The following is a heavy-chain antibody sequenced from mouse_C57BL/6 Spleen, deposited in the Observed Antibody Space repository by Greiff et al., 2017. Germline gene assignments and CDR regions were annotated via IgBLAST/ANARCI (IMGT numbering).Heavy chain of an antibody. Sequence: EVQLQQSGPELVKPGASVKIPCKASGYTFTDYNMDWVKQSHGKSLEWIGDINPNNGGTIYNQKFKGKATLTVDKSSSTAYMELRSLTSEDTAVYYCATYDDYSAWFAYWGQGTLVTVSA. CDR3: ATYDDYSAWFAY. J-gene: IGHJ3*01. D-gene: IGHD2-4*01. CDR2: INPNNGGT. V-gene: IGHV1-18*01. CDR1: GYTFTDYN.